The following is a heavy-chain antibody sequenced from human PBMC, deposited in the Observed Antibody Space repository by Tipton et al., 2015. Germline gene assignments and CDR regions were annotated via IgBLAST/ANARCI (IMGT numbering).Heavy chain of an antibody. D-gene: IGHD3-3*01. CDR3: ARDLEHGMDV. V-gene: IGHV4-61*01. CDR1: GGSVTSGSYY. CDR2: ISYTETS. J-gene: IGHJ6*02. Sequence: TLSLTCAVYGGSVTSGSYYWSWIRQPPGKGLEWIGYISYTETSHYNPSLKSRVTISVDTSKNEFSLKLRSVTAADTAVYYCARDLEHGMDVWGQGTTVTVSS.